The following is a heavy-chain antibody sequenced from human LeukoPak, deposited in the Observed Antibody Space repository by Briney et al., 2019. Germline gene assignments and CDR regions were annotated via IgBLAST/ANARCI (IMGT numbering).Heavy chain of an antibody. CDR1: GGSFSGYY. V-gene: IGHV4-34*01. CDR2: INHSGST. J-gene: IGHJ4*02. D-gene: IGHD5-18*01. Sequence: SETLSLTCAVYGGSFSGYYWSWIRQPPGKGLEWIGEINHSGSTNYNPSLKSRVTISVDTSKNQFSLKLSSVTAADTAVYYCASVTIGYSYGFCDYWGQGILVTVSS. CDR3: ASVTIGYSYGFCDY.